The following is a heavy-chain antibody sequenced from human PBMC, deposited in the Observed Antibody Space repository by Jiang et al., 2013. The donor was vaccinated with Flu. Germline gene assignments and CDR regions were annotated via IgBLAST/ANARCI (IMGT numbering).Heavy chain of an antibody. CDR3: ARGGVVVVPAAGRDYYYGMDV. J-gene: IGHJ6*02. V-gene: IGHV3-33*01. CDR1: GFTFSSYG. Sequence: AASGFTFSSYGMHWVRQAPGKGLEWVAVIWYDGSNKYYADSVKGRFTISRDNSKNTLYLQMNSLRAEDTAVYYCARGGVVVVPAAGRDYYYGMDVWGQGTTVTVSS. D-gene: IGHD2-2*01. CDR2: IWYDGSNK.